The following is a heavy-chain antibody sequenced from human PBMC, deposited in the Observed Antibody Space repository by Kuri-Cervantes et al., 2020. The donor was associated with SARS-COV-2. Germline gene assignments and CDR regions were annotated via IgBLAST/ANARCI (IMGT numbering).Heavy chain of an antibody. CDR1: GGSISSGSYY. D-gene: IGHD1-26*01. CDR3: AREVSIVGATGWFDP. Sequence: LSCTVSGGSISSGSYYWSWIRQPAGKGLEWIGRIYTSGSTNYNPSLKSRVTISVDTSKNQFSLKLSSVTAADTAVYYCAREVSIVGATGWFDPWGQGTLVTGSS. J-gene: IGHJ5*02. CDR2: IYTSGST. V-gene: IGHV4-61*02.